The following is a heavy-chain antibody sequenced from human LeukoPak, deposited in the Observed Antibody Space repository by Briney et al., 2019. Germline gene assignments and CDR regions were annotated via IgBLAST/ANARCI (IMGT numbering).Heavy chain of an antibody. D-gene: IGHD5-18*01. J-gene: IGHJ6*04. CDR2: IGSTGIYI. CDR1: GFTFTNYN. CDR3: ARDWGGYSYGYMDV. V-gene: IGHV3-21*01. Sequence: PGGSLRLSCAASGFTFTNYNMNWVRQAPGKGLEWISSIGSTGIYIYYADSMKGRFTISRDNAKNSLYLQMNSLGAEDTAVYYCARDWGGYSYGYMDVWGKGTTVTVSS.